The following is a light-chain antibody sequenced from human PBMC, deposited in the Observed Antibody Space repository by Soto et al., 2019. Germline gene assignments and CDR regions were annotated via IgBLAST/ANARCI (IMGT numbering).Light chain of an antibody. CDR1: SGSIASYY. J-gene: IGLJ2*01. V-gene: IGLV6-57*01. CDR2: DDN. CDR3: QSHDSSNHVV. Sequence: NFMLTQPHSVSASPGKTVTISCTRSSGSIASYYVQWYQQRPGSSPTTVIYDDNQRPSGVPDRFSGSIDSSSNSASLTISGLKTEDEADYYCQSHDSSNHVVFGGGTKLTVL.